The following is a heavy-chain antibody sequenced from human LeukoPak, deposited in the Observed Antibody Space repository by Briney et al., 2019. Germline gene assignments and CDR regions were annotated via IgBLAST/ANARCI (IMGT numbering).Heavy chain of an antibody. Sequence: GGSLRLSCAASGFTFSSYSMNWVRQAPGKGLEWVSSISSSSSYIYYADSVKGRFTISRDNAKNSLYLQMNSLRAEDTAVYYCARDGYCSGGSCYDAFDIWGQGTMVTVSS. J-gene: IGHJ3*02. CDR3: ARDGYCSGGSCYDAFDI. CDR2: ISSSSSYI. D-gene: IGHD2-15*01. V-gene: IGHV3-21*01. CDR1: GFTFSSYS.